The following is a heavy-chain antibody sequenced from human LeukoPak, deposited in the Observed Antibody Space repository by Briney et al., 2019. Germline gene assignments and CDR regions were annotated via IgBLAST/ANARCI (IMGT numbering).Heavy chain of an antibody. D-gene: IGHD2-2*01. CDR2: INTSGST. J-gene: IGHJ4*02. CDR3: ARGLGYCSSTSCYVLDY. Sequence: SETLSLTCTVSGGSISSYYWSWIRQPAGKGLEWIGRINTSGSTNYNPSLKSRVTMSVDTSKNQFSLKLSSVTAADTAVYYCARGLGYCSSTSCYVLDYWGQGTLVTVSS. V-gene: IGHV4-4*07. CDR1: GGSISSYY.